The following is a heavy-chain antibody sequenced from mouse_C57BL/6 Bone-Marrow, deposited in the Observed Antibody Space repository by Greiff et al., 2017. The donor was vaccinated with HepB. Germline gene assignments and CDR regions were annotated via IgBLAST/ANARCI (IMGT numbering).Heavy chain of an antibody. CDR2: INSDGGST. V-gene: IGHV5-2*01. CDR3: ARQGSTGYWYFDV. Sequence: EVKLVESGGGLVQPGESLKLSCESNEYEFPSHDMSWVRKTPEKRLELVAAINSDGGSTYYPDTMERRFIISRYNTKKTLYLQMSSLRSEDTALYYCARQGSTGYWYFDVWGTGTTVTVSS. J-gene: IGHJ1*03. CDR1: EYEFPSHD. D-gene: IGHD4-1*02.